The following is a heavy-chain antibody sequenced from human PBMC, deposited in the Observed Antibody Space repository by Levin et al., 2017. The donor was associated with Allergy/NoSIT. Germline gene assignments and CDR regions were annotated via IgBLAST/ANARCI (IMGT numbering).Heavy chain of an antibody. D-gene: IGHD3-16*01. CDR2: INSDGSTT. CDR1: GFTFSNYW. Sequence: GESLKISCAASGFTFSNYWMHWVRQVPGKGLVWVSRINSDGSTTSYADSVKGRFTISRDNAKNTLYMQMNSLRVEDTAVYYCGRGNYYAMDVWGQGTTVTVPS. J-gene: IGHJ6*02. CDR3: GRGNYYAMDV. V-gene: IGHV3-74*01.